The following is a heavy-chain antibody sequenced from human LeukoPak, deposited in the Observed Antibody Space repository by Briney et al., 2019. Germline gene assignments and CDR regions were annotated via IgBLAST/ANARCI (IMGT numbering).Heavy chain of an antibody. CDR3: ARGRDKGGSSSRYFRGGFAFDI. V-gene: IGHV1-69*05. CDR2: IIPIFGTA. CDR1: GGTFSSYA. J-gene: IGHJ3*02. Sequence: SVKVSCKASGGTFSSYAISWVRQAPGQGLEWMGGIIPIFGTANYAQKFQGRVTITTDESTSTAYMELSSLRSEDTAVYYCARGRDKGGSSSRYFRGGFAFDIWGQGTMVTVSS. D-gene: IGHD6-13*01.